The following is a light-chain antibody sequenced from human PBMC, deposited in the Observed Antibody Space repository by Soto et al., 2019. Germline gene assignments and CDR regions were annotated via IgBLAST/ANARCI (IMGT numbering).Light chain of an antibody. CDR3: QQYNNWPPIT. Sequence: DIQMTQSPSTLSGSVGDRVTISCGASQTISSWLAWYQQKPGKAPKLLIYKASTLKSGVPSRFSGSGSGTEFTPTISSLQSEDFAVYYCQQYNNWPPITFGQGTRLDIK. CDR2: KAS. CDR1: QTISSW. J-gene: IGKJ5*01. V-gene: IGKV1-5*03.